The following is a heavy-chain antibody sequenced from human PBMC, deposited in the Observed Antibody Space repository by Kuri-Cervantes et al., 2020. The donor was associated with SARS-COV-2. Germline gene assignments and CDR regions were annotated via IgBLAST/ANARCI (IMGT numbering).Heavy chain of an antibody. Sequence: GGSLRLSCAASGFTFSSYSMNWVRQAPGKGLEWVSSISSSSSYIYYADSVKGRFTISRDNAKNSLYLQMNSLRAEDTAVYYCARGKDSVVVPAAIRYYYYYYMDVWGKGTTVTVSS. J-gene: IGHJ6*03. CDR2: ISSSSSYI. CDR3: ARGKDSVVVPAAIRYYYYYYMDV. V-gene: IGHV3-21*01. D-gene: IGHD2-2*02. CDR1: GFTFSSYS.